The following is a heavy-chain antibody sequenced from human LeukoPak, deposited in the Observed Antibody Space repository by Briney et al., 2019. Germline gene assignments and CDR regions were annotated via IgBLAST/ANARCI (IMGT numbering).Heavy chain of an antibody. V-gene: IGHV4-34*01. Sequence: SETLSLTCAVYGGSFSGYYWSWIRQPPGKGLEWIGEINHSGSTNYNPSLKSRVTISVDTSKNQFSLKLSSVTAADTAVYYCARGHYGDYEYYYYMDVWGKGTTVTVSS. CDR1: GGSFSGYY. D-gene: IGHD4-17*01. CDR3: ARGHYGDYEYYYYMDV. J-gene: IGHJ6*03. CDR2: INHSGST.